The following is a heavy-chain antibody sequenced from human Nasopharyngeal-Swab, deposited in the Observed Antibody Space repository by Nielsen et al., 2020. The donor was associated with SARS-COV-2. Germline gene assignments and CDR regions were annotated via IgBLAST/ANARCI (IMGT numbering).Heavy chain of an antibody. J-gene: IGHJ4*02. D-gene: IGHD1-26*01. CDR1: GGSINSGDSC. CDR3: ARGGARWTVGATTRFDY. CDR2: ISYRGST. Sequence: SETLSLTCTVSGGSINSGDSCWSWIRQHPGKGLEWIGYISYRGSTYYNPSLKSRVTISVDTSKNQVSLNLSSVTAADTAVYYCARGGARWTVGATTRFDYWGQGTLVTVSS. V-gene: IGHV4-31*03.